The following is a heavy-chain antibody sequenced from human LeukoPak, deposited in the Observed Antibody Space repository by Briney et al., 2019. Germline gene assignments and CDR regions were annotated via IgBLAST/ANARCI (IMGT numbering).Heavy chain of an antibody. Sequence: GGSLRLSCTASGFTFSSYAMHWVRQAPGKGLERVAVISYDGSNKYYADSVKGRFTISRDNSKNTLYLQMNSLRAEDTAVYYCARGHTVTTFDYWGQGTLVTVSS. V-gene: IGHV3-30*04. CDR1: GFTFSSYA. J-gene: IGHJ4*02. CDR2: ISYDGSNK. D-gene: IGHD4-17*01. CDR3: ARGHTVTTFDY.